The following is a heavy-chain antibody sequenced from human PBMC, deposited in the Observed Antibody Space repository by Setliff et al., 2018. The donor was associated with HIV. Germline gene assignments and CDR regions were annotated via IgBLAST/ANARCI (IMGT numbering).Heavy chain of an antibody. D-gene: IGHD3-3*01. CDR1: GGSISSYY. Sequence: SETLSLTCTVFGGSISSYYGSWIRQSAGKGLEWIGRIYSSGSTNYNPSLKSRVTMSVDTSKNQFSLRLSSVTAADTAVYYCARGREWTHLDYWGQGTLVTVSS. CDR2: IYSSGST. CDR3: ARGREWTHLDY. J-gene: IGHJ4*02. V-gene: IGHV4-4*07.